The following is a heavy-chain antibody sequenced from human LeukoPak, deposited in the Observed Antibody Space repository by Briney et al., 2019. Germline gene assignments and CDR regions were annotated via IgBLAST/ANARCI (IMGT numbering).Heavy chain of an antibody. CDR3: ARDNVVDATSGIDY. Sequence: PSETLSLTRTVSGGSISTSSYYWGWVRQPPGKGLEWIGNIFYSGSTYYSPSLKSRVTISLDTSKNQFSLKLTSMTAADTAVYFCARDNVVDATSGIDYWGQGTLVTVSS. CDR1: GGSISTSSYY. D-gene: IGHD2-21*01. J-gene: IGHJ4*02. CDR2: IFYSGST. V-gene: IGHV4-39*07.